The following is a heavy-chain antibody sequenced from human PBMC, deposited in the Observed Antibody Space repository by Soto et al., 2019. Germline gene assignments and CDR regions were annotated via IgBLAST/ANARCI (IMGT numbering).Heavy chain of an antibody. CDR2: ISGSGGRT. CDR1: GFTFSNFA. CDR3: AKDIVAVGGYETFDF. J-gene: IGHJ4*02. V-gene: IGHV3-23*01. D-gene: IGHD5-12*01. Sequence: EVQLSQSGGGLLQPGGSLRLSCAASGFTFSNFAMRWVRQAPGKGLEWVADISGSGGRTYYAESVKGRLTISSDNSKNTLFLQMNSLRVEDTAVYYCAKDIVAVGGYETFDFWGQGTMVTVSS.